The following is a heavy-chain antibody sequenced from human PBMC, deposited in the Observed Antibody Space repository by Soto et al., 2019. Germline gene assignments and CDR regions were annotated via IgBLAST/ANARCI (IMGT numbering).Heavy chain of an antibody. CDR2: MNPNSGNT. Sequence: QVQLVQSGAEVKKPGASVKVSCKASGYTFTSYDINWVRQATGQGLEWMGWMNPNSGNTGNAQKFQGRVTMTRNTSISTDYMELSSLRSEDTAVYYCAREHSSSWRFDYWGQGTLVTVSS. J-gene: IGHJ4*02. CDR1: GYTFTSYD. CDR3: AREHSSSWRFDY. V-gene: IGHV1-8*01. D-gene: IGHD6-13*01.